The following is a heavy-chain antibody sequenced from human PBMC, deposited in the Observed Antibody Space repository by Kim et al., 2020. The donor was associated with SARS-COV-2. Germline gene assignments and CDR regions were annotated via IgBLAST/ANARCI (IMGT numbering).Heavy chain of an antibody. Sequence: SETLSLTCTVSGGSISSSSYYWGWIRQPPGKGLEWIGSIYYSGSTYYNPSLKSRVTISVDTSKNQFSLKLSSVTAADTAVYYCARASLGAGSGSYARIFDYWGQGTLVTVSS. D-gene: IGHD1-26*01. CDR1: GGSISSSSYY. CDR3: ARASLGAGSGSYARIFDY. J-gene: IGHJ4*02. CDR2: IYYSGST. V-gene: IGHV4-39*07.